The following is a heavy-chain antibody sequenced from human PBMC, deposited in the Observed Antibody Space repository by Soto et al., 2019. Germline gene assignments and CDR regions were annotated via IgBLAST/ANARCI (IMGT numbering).Heavy chain of an antibody. CDR1: GGSISSSSYY. CDR3: ARPSIVATIIDY. D-gene: IGHD5-12*01. CDR2: IYYSGST. Sequence: SETLSLTCTVSGGSISSSSYYWGWIRQPPGKGLEWIGSIYYSGSTYYNPSLKSRVTISVDTSKNQFSLKLSSVTAADTAVYYCARPSIVATIIDYWGQGTLVTVSS. V-gene: IGHV4-39*01. J-gene: IGHJ4*02.